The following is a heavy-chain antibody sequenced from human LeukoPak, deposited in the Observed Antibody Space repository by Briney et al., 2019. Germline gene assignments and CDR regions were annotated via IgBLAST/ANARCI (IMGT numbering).Heavy chain of an antibody. J-gene: IGHJ4*02. D-gene: IGHD3-10*01. CDR3: ARGRLTMVRGVTPVELDY. Sequence: PSETLSLTCTVSGGSISSSSYYWGWIRQPPGKGLEWIGSLYYSGSTYYNPSLKSRVTISVDTSKNQFSLKLSSVTAADTAVYYCARGRLTMVRGVTPVELDYWGQGTLVTVSS. CDR1: GGSISSSSYY. CDR2: LYYSGST. V-gene: IGHV4-39*07.